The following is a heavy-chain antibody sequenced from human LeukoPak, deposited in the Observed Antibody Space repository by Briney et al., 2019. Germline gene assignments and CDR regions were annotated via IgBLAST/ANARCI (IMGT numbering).Heavy chain of an antibody. Sequence: PGGSLRLSCAASRFTLSDYWMSWVRQAPGKGLEWVANIKQDGSEKYYVDSVKGRFTISRDNAKNSLYLQMNSLRAEDTAVYYCARPLYTSGWYWVYWGQGTLVTVSS. D-gene: IGHD6-19*01. CDR2: IKQDGSEK. V-gene: IGHV3-7*02. J-gene: IGHJ4*02. CDR3: ARPLYTSGWYWVY. CDR1: RFTLSDYW.